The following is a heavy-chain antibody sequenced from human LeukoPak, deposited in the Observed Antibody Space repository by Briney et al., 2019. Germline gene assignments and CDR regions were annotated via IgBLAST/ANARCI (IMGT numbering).Heavy chain of an antibody. D-gene: IGHD3-10*01. J-gene: IGHJ5*02. CDR3: ARGMVRGVIADP. Sequence: SETLSLTCTVSGGSISSGSYYGSWIRQPAGKGLEWIGRIYTSGSTNYNPSLKSRVTISVDTSKNQLSLKLSSVTAADTAVYYCARGMVRGVIADPWGQGTLVTVSS. V-gene: IGHV4-61*02. CDR2: IYTSGST. CDR1: GGSISSGSYY.